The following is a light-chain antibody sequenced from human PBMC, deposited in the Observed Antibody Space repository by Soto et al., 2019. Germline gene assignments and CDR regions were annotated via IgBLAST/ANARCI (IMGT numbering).Light chain of an antibody. V-gene: IGKV1-5*03. Sequence: DIQMTQSPSTLSASVGDRVTITCRASQSISSWLAWYQQKPGKAPKLLIYTASSLESGVPSRFSGSGSGTEFTLTISSLQPDDFATYYCQQYNSGTFGQGTKVEIK. CDR2: TAS. J-gene: IGKJ1*01. CDR3: QQYNSGT. CDR1: QSISSW.